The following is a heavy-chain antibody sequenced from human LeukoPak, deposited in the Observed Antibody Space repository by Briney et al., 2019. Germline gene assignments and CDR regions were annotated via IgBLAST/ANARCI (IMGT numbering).Heavy chain of an antibody. CDR1: GFTFDDYA. D-gene: IGHD2-15*01. CDR3: ANGDYCSGGTCYSGYYFDY. V-gene: IGHV3-43*02. Sequence: GGSLRLSCAASGFTFDDYAMHWVRQAPGKGLEWVSLISGDGGSTYYADSVKGRFTISRDNSKNSLYLQMNSLRTEDTAVYYCANGDYCSGGTCYSGYYFDYWGQGTLVTVSS. CDR2: ISGDGGST. J-gene: IGHJ4*02.